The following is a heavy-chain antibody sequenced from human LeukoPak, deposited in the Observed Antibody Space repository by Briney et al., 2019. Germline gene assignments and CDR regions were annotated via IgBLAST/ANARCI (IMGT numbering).Heavy chain of an antibody. Sequence: GASVKVSCKASDYTFTSYGISWVRQAPGQGLEWMGWINPNSGGTNYAQNFQGRVTMTRDTSISTAYMELSRLRSDDTAVYYCARPGYSSPLDYSGQRNLVTVSS. CDR3: ARPGYSSPLDY. CDR2: INPNSGGT. D-gene: IGHD6-13*01. V-gene: IGHV1-2*02. J-gene: IGHJ4*02. CDR1: DYTFTSYG.